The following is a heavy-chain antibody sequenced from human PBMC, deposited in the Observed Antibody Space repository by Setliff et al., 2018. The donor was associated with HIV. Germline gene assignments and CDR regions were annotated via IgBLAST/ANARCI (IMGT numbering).Heavy chain of an antibody. D-gene: IGHD4-17*01. CDR3: ARAYGDYGHYYYYLDV. Sequence: SETLSLTCAVSGGSISSRNWWSWVRQPPGKGLEWIGENNHREDTNYNPSLKSRVTISVDTAKNQFSLKLNSVTAADTAVYYCARAYGDYGHYYYYLDVWGKGTTVTVSS. CDR2: NNHREDT. CDR1: GGSISSRNW. V-gene: IGHV4-4*02. J-gene: IGHJ6*03.